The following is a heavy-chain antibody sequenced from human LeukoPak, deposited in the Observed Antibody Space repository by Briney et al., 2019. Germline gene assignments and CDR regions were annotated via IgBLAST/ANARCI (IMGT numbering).Heavy chain of an antibody. V-gene: IGHV3-30*19. J-gene: IGHJ3*02. CDR1: GFTFSSYG. CDR3: ASEGIVGAKDAAFDI. D-gene: IGHD1-26*01. Sequence: PGGSLRLSCAASGFTFSSYGMHWVRQAPGKGLEWVAVIWYDGSNKYYADSVKGRFTISRDNSKNTLYLQMNSLRAEDTAVYYCASEGIVGAKDAAFDIWGQGTMVTVSS. CDR2: IWYDGSNK.